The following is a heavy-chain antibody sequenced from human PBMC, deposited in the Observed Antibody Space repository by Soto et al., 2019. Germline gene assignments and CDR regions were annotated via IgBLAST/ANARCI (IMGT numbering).Heavy chain of an antibody. CDR2: IYPDDSDT. CDR1: GFNFPTFW. J-gene: IGHJ5*02. D-gene: IGHD4-4*01. V-gene: IGHV5-51*01. CDR3: TRGKYSRTLWGSDT. Sequence: GESLKISCKHSGFNFPTFWIAWVRQMPGKGLEWMGTIYPDDSDTRYSPSFQGQVTISADKSIQTAYLQWGSLKAPDSALYSCTRGKYSRTLWGSDTWGQVTPV.